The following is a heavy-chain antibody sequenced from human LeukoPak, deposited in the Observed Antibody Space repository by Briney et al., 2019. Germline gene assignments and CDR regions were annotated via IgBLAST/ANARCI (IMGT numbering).Heavy chain of an antibody. J-gene: IGHJ4*02. V-gene: IGHV4-59*08. CDR3: ASTSIAAAVDY. CDR2: VYYSGST. Sequence: KPSETLSLTCTVSGGSISTNYWSWIRQPPGKGLEWIGYVYYSGSTNYKPSLKSRVTISVDTSMNQFSLKLSSVTAADTAVYYCASTSIAAAVDYWGQGTLVTVSS. CDR1: GGSISTNY. D-gene: IGHD6-13*01.